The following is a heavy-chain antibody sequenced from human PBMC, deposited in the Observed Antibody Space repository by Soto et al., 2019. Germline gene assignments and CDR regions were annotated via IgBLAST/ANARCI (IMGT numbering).Heavy chain of an antibody. J-gene: IGHJ6*02. CDR1: GGTFSSYA. Sequence: ASVKVSCKASGGTFSSYAISWVRQAPGQGLEWMGGIIPIFGTANYAQKFQGRVTITADESTSTAYMELSSLRSEDTAVYYCARFGISDYGDYRPYYYYGMDVWGQGTTVTVSS. V-gene: IGHV1-69*13. D-gene: IGHD4-17*01. CDR3: ARFGISDYGDYRPYYYYGMDV. CDR2: IIPIFGTA.